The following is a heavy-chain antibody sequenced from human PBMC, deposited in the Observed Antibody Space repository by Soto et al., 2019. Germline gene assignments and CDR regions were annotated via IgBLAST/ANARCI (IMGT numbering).Heavy chain of an antibody. J-gene: IGHJ3*02. Sequence: GASVKVSCKASGGTFSSYTISWVRQAPGQGLECMGSIFPILGIANYAQKFQGRVTITADKSTSTAYMELSSLRSEDTAVYYCARAGRYCSSTSCYGPTAFDIWGQGTMVTVSS. CDR3: ARAGRYCSSTSCYGPTAFDI. CDR1: GGTFSSYT. V-gene: IGHV1-69*02. D-gene: IGHD2-2*01. CDR2: IFPILGIA.